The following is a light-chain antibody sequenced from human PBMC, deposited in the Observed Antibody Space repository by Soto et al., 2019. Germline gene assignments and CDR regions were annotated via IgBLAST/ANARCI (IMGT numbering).Light chain of an antibody. Sequence: DIQMTQSPSSLSASVGDRVTITCRASQGISTYLAWYQKKPGKTPNLLIYAASTLQSGVPSRFSGSGSGTDFTLTISSLQPEDVATYYCQEYNSVPYTFGQGTKLEIK. CDR1: QGISTY. CDR2: AAS. J-gene: IGKJ2*01. CDR3: QEYNSVPYT. V-gene: IGKV1-27*01.